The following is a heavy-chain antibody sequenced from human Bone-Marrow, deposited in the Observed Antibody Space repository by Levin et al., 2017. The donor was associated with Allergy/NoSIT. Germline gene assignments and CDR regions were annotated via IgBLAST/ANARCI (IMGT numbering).Heavy chain of an antibody. Sequence: GGSLRLSCAASGFTFSSYAMSWVRQAPGKGLEWVSAISGSGGSTYYADSVKGRFTISRDNSKNTLFLQMNTLRAEDTAVYYCAKGGYCTGGVGYMWYYFDYWGQGTLVTVSS. J-gene: IGHJ4*02. CDR1: GFTFSSYA. CDR2: ISGSGGST. V-gene: IGHV3-23*01. D-gene: IGHD2-8*02. CDR3: AKGGYCTGGVGYMWYYFDY.